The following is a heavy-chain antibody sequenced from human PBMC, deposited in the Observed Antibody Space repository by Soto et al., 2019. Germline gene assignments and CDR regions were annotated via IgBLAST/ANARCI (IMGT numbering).Heavy chain of an antibody. J-gene: IGHJ6*02. CDR2: IVPIFGST. Sequence: SVKVSCNASGDTFNNYASSWMRQTPGRGLEWLGEIVPIFGSTNYSQEFQGRVTITADTSTSTAYMELSRLISEDTAVYYCARVVYDILTGYYSGYYYGMDVWGQGTTVTVSS. CDR1: GDTFNNYA. V-gene: IGHV1-69*06. CDR3: ARVVYDILTGYYSGYYYGMDV. D-gene: IGHD3-9*01.